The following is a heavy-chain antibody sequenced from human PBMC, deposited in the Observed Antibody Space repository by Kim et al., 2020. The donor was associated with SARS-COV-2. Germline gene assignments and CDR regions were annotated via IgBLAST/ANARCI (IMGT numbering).Heavy chain of an antibody. V-gene: IGHV7-4-1*02. CDR2: INTDTGNP. D-gene: IGHD3-16*02. CDR1: GYTFTNNA. Sequence: ASVKVSCKASGYTFTNNAISWVRQAPGQGLERMGWINTDTGNPTYAQAFTRRFVFSVDTSVTTAYLQISSLEAEDTALYYCARVIWGTYRYTDSWGQGTL. CDR3: ARVIWGTYRYTDS. J-gene: IGHJ4*02.